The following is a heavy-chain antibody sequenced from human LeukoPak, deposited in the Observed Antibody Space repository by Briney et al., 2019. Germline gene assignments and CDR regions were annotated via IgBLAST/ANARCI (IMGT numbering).Heavy chain of an antibody. CDR1: GFTVSSNY. V-gene: IGHV3-53*01. Sequence: GGSLRLSCAASGFTVSSNYMSWVRQAPGKGLEWVSVIYSGGSTYYADSVKGRFTISRDNSKNTLYLQMNSLRAEDTAVYYCARQTYYYDSSGYSYGMDVWGQGTTVTVSS. D-gene: IGHD3-22*01. J-gene: IGHJ6*02. CDR3: ARQTYYYDSSGYSYGMDV. CDR2: IYSGGST.